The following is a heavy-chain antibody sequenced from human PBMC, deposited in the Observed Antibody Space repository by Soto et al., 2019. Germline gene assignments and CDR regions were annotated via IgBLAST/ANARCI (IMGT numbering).Heavy chain of an antibody. D-gene: IGHD5-18*01. CDR2: IGESGTPT. J-gene: IGHJ6*02. V-gene: IGHV3-23*01. CDR3: ARYIPRVLYYGMDV. CDR1: GFTFSSYA. Sequence: EVQLLESGGGLLQPGGSLRLSCAASGFTFSSYAMKWVRQAPGKGLEWVSLIGESGTPTYYADSVKGRFTMSRDNSVNTLFLEMSSLRAEDTEVYYCARYIPRVLYYGMDVWGPGTTVTVSS.